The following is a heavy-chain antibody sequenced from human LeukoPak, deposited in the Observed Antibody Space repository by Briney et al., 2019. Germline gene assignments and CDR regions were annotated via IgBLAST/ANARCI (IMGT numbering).Heavy chain of an antibody. V-gene: IGHV4-4*07. D-gene: IGHD3-10*01. CDR2: FYARGNT. CDR3: ARRYGSGSSGTFDY. Sequence: SETLSLTCNVSGGSISNYYWNWIRQPAGKGLEWIGRFYARGNTNYNPSLKSRVTMSVDTSKNQFSLKLSSVTAADTAVYYCARRYGSGSSGTFDYWGQGTLVTVSS. J-gene: IGHJ4*02. CDR1: GGSISNYY.